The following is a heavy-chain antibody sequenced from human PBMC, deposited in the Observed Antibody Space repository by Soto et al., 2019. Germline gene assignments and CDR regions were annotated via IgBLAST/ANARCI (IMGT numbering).Heavy chain of an antibody. D-gene: IGHD6-13*01. Sequence: QVQLVQSGAEVKKPGASVKVSCKASGYTFTSYAMQWVRQAPGQGLEWMGWINAGNGNTKYSQKFQGRVTITRDTSASTAYMELSSLRSEDTAVYYCARIVGSSWEDYYYYYGMDVWGQGTTVTVSS. V-gene: IGHV1-3*01. CDR2: INAGNGNT. J-gene: IGHJ6*02. CDR3: ARIVGSSWEDYYYYYGMDV. CDR1: GYTFTSYA.